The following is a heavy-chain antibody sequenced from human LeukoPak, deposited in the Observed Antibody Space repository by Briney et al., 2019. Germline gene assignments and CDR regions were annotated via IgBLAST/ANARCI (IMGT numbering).Heavy chain of an antibody. CDR1: GGSISSGGYS. CDR2: IYYSGST. J-gene: IGHJ5*02. CDR3: ARVVTYYDFWSGCSNNWFDP. V-gene: IGHV4-31*03. D-gene: IGHD3-3*01. Sequence: SETLSLTCTVSGGSISSGGYSWSWIRQHPGKGLEWIGYIYYSGSTYYNPSLKSRVTISVDTSKNQFSLKLSSVTAADTAVYYCARVVTYYDFWSGCSNNWFDPWGQGTLATVSS.